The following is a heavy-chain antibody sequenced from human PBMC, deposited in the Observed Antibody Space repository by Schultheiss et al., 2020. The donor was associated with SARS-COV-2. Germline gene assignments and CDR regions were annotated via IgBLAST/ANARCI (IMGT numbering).Heavy chain of an antibody. Sequence: GGSLRLSCAASGFTFSTYAMTWVRQAPGKGLEWVSAISGDGVHTYYADSVKGRFTSSRDNSQNTLYLQMNSLRADDTAIYYCTSPTAQGVQRRYYDYWGQGTLVTVSS. J-gene: IGHJ4*02. CDR3: TSPTAQGVQRRYYDY. CDR1: GFTFSTYA. CDR2: ISGDGVHT. D-gene: IGHD3-10*01. V-gene: IGHV3-23*01.